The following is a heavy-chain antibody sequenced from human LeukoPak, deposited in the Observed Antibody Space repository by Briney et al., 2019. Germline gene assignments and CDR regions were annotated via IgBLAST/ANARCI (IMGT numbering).Heavy chain of an antibody. Sequence: SETLSLTCAVYGGSFSGYYWSWIRQPPGKGLEWIGEINHSGSTNYNPSLKSRVTISVDTSKNQFSLKLSSVTAADTAVYYCARELPGIQLWLFSRLYYFDYWGQGTLVTVSS. CDR1: GGSFSGYY. CDR3: ARELPGIQLWLFSRLYYFDY. J-gene: IGHJ4*02. CDR2: INHSGST. V-gene: IGHV4-34*01. D-gene: IGHD5-18*01.